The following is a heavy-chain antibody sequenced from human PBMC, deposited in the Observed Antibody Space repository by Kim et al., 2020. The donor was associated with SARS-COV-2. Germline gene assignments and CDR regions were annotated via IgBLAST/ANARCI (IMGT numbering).Heavy chain of an antibody. CDR3: TRVNPIAGGWYDAFDI. CDR1: GFTFSGST. Sequence: GGSLRLSCAASGFTFSGSTMHWVRQASGKGLEWVGRIRSKANSYATAYAAPVKNRFTISRDDSKNTAYLQMNSLKTEDTAVYYCTRVNPIAGGWYDAFDIWGQGTMITVSS. J-gene: IGHJ3*02. D-gene: IGHD6-19*01. V-gene: IGHV3-73*01. CDR2: IRSKANSYAT.